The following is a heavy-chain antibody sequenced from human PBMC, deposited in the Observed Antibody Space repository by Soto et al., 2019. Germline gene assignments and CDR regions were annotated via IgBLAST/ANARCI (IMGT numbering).Heavy chain of an antibody. D-gene: IGHD3-10*01. Sequence: VHLVESGGGLVEPGGSLRLSCEASGFMFSSYWMSWVRQAPGEGLEWVVNIKQDGSEIHYLESVEGRFTIFRDNARRSLYLQMNSLRAEDTAVYFCATYSGSYFPVGHDRWGQGTLVVVSS. J-gene: IGHJ4*02. CDR2: IKQDGSEI. V-gene: IGHV3-7*01. CDR1: GFMFSSYW. CDR3: ATYSGSYFPVGHDR.